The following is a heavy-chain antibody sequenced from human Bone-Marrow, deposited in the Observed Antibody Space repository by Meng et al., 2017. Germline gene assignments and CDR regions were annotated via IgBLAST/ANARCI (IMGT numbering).Heavy chain of an antibody. J-gene: IGHJ4*02. CDR2: ISGSGGST. V-gene: IGHV3-23*04. CDR3: ARDIR. D-gene: IGHD3-10*01. CDR1: GFTFSSLA. Sequence: VEWVEVGGGLVQPGGCVRLSCAASGFTFSSLAMSWVRQAPGKGLEWVSAISGSGGSTYYADSVQGRFTISRDNSKNTLFLQMNGLRADDTAVYYCARDIRWGQGTLVTVSS.